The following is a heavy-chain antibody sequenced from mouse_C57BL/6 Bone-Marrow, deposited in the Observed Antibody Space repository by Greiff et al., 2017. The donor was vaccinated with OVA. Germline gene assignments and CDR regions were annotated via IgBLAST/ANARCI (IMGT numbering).Heavy chain of an antibody. CDR3: ARHRGNYAMDY. J-gene: IGHJ4*01. V-gene: IGHV5-9*01. CDR1: GFTFSSYT. CDR2: ISGGGGNT. D-gene: IGHD3-3*01. Sequence: EVMLVESGGGLVKPGGSLKLSCAASGFTFSSYTMSWVRQTPEKRLEWVATISGGGGNTYYPDSVKGRFTISRDNAKNTLYLQMSSLRSEDTALYYCARHRGNYAMDYWGQGTSVTVSS.